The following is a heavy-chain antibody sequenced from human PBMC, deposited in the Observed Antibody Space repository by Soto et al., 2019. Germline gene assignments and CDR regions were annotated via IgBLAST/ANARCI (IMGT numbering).Heavy chain of an antibody. V-gene: IGHV3-21*01. D-gene: IGHD6-19*01. CDR3: ARHAGDRSGWDCVMAG. Sequence: VESLRLSYASSGFTFSSYSMNWFRQAPGKGLEWGSAISSSSSYIYYADSVKGRCTISRDNAKNSLSLQMNSRRAEDTAVYYCARHAGDRSGWDCVMAGRGEATTVTVA. J-gene: IGHJ6*02. CDR1: GFTFSSYS. CDR2: ISSSSSYI.